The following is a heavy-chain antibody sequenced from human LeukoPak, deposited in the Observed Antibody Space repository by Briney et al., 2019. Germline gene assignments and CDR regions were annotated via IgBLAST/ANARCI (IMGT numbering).Heavy chain of an antibody. CDR1: GGSISSSSYY. V-gene: IGHV4-39*01. CDR2: IYYSGST. CDR3: ARSVLTTNRHFDY. J-gene: IGHJ4*02. Sequence: ASETLSLTCTVSGGSISSSSYYWGWIRQPPGKGLEWIGSIYYSGSTYYNPSLKSRVTISVDTSKNQFSLKLSSVTAADTAVYYCARSVLTTNRHFDYWGQGTLVTVSS. D-gene: IGHD1-14*01.